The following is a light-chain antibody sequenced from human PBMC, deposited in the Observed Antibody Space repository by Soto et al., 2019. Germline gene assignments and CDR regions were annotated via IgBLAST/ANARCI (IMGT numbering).Light chain of an antibody. CDR3: ATWDSSLRTYV. Sequence: QSVLTQPPSVSAAPGQKVTISCSGSSSNVGKNYVSWYQQLPGTAPKLLIYDNNKRPSGIPDRFSGSKSGTSATLGITGLQTGDEADFYCATWDSSLRTYVFGTGTKLTVL. CDR1: SSNVGKNY. CDR2: DNN. V-gene: IGLV1-51*01. J-gene: IGLJ1*01.